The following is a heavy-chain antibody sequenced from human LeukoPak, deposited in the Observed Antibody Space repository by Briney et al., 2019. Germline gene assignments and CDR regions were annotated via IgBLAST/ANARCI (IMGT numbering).Heavy chain of an antibody. Sequence: GGSLGLSCAASGFTFSRYWMSWVRQAPGKGLEWVANTKQDGSEKYYLESVKGRFTISRDNAKNSLYLHMNSLRGEDTAVYYCALSSGNYAIPFDYWGQGTLVTVSS. CDR1: GFTFSRYW. D-gene: IGHD1-26*01. CDR2: TKQDGSEK. J-gene: IGHJ4*02. V-gene: IGHV3-7*01. CDR3: ALSSGNYAIPFDY.